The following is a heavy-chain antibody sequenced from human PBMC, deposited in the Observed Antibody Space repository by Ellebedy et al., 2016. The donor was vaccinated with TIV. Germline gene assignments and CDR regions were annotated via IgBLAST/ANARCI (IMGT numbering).Heavy chain of an antibody. CDR2: IYGGGST. CDR3: ASRAAAGYYYGMDV. CDR1: GFTVSGNY. J-gene: IGHJ6*02. D-gene: IGHD6-25*01. Sequence: GESLKIPCAPSGFTVSGNYMSWVRLAPGKGLEWVSIIYGGGSTYYADSVKGRFTISRDNSKNTLYLQMNSLRAEDTAVYYCASRAAAGYYYGMDVWGQGTTVIVSS. V-gene: IGHV3-66*01.